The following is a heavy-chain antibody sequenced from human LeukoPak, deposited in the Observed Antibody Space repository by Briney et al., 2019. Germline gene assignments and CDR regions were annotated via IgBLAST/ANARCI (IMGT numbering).Heavy chain of an antibody. CDR1: GFSLSTSGVG. D-gene: IGHD6-6*01. CDR2: IYWNDDK. Sequence: SGPTLVKPTQTLTLTCTFSGFSLSTSGVGVGWIRQPPGKALEWLALIYWNDDKRYSPSLKSRLTITKDTSKNQVVLTMTNMDPVDTATYYCAQQYRGDYFDYWGQGTLVTVSS. J-gene: IGHJ4*02. V-gene: IGHV2-5*01. CDR3: AQQYRGDYFDY.